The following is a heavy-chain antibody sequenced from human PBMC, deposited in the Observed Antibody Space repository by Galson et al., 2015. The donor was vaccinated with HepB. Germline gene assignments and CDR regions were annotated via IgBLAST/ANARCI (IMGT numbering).Heavy chain of an antibody. V-gene: IGHV3-30*18. J-gene: IGHJ4*02. D-gene: IGHD6-19*01. CDR2: ISYDGVDK. CDR3: AKAEVPFSSGWDYYDY. Sequence: SLRLSCAASGLTFSSHAMHWVRQAPGEGLEWVADISYDGVDKYYADSVKGRFTISRDNAKNTLYLQMNSLKTEDTAVYYCAKAEVPFSSGWDYYDYWGQGTRVTVSS. CDR1: GLTFSSHA.